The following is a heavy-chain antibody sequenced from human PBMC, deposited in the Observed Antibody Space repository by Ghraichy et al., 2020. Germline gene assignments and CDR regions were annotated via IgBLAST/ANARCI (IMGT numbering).Heavy chain of an antibody. D-gene: IGHD5-18*01. J-gene: IGHJ6*02. CDR1: GGSVSSGSYY. V-gene: IGHV4-61*01. CDR3: ARSTAMPYSDYYGMDV. CDR2: IYYSGST. Sequence: SETLSLTCTVSGGSVSSGSYYWSWIRQPPGKGLEWIGYIYYSGSTNYNPSLKSRVTISVDTSKNQFSLKLSSVTDADTAVYYCARSTAMPYSDYYGMDVWGQGPTVTVSS.